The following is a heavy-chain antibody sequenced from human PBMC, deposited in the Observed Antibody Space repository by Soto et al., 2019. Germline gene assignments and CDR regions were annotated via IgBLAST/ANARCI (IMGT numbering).Heavy chain of an antibody. CDR3: ARRWAGTFDY. Sequence: QVQLQESGPGLVKPSETLSLTSTVSGGSISSYYWSWIRQPPGKGLERIGYIYYSGSTNYNPSLKSRVTISVDTSKNQFSPKLSSVTAAYTAVYYCARRWAGTFDYWGQGTLVTVSS. CDR2: IYYSGST. J-gene: IGHJ4*02. V-gene: IGHV4-59*01. CDR1: GGSISSYY. D-gene: IGHD6-19*01.